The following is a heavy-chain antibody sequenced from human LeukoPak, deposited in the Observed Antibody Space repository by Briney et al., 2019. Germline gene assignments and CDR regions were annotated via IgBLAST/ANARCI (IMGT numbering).Heavy chain of an antibody. D-gene: IGHD6-19*01. CDR3: AKGLSSGWAY. Sequence: GGSLRLSCAASGFTFSDYAMSWVRQAPGKGLEWVSAISGSGGSTYYADSVKGRFTISRGNSKNTLYLQMNSLRAEDTAVYYCAKGLSSGWAYWGQGTLVTVSS. V-gene: IGHV3-23*01. CDR1: GFTFSDYA. CDR2: ISGSGGST. J-gene: IGHJ4*02.